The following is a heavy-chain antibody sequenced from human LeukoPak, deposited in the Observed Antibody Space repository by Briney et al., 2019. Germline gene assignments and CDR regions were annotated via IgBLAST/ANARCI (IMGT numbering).Heavy chain of an antibody. Sequence: GGSLRLSCAASGFTFSSYSMTWVRQAPGKGLEWVSSFTSRSRTIYYADSVKGRFTISRDNSKNTLYLQMNSLRAEDTAVYYCAKDLSSSHRGAFDIWGQGTMVTVSS. D-gene: IGHD6-13*01. V-gene: IGHV3-48*01. CDR2: FTSRSRTI. J-gene: IGHJ3*02. CDR1: GFTFSSYS. CDR3: AKDLSSSHRGAFDI.